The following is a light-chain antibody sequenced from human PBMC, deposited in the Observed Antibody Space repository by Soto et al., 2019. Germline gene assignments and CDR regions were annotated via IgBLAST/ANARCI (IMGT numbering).Light chain of an antibody. J-gene: IGKJ3*01. V-gene: IGKV1-39*01. CDR3: QQSYSTLFT. CDR1: QTIIRY. CDR2: AAS. Sequence: DIQMTQSPSSLSASVGDRVTITCRASQTIIRYLNWYQQKPGRAPNLLIYAASSLQSGVPSRFSGSGSGTEFTLTISRLQPEDFATYYCQQSYSTLFTFGPGTKVEIK.